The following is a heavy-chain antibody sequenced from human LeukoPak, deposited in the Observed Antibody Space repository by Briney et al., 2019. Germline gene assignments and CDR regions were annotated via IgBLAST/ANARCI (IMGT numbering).Heavy chain of an antibody. V-gene: IGHV1-2*02. CDR3: ARDLPWLVRYFDY. Sequence: ASVKVSCKASGYTFTGYYMHWVRQAPGQGLEWMGWINPNSGGTNYAQKSQGRVTMTRDTSISTAYMELSRLRSDDTAVYYCARDLPWLVRYFDYWGQGTLVTVSS. D-gene: IGHD6-19*01. CDR1: GYTFTGYY. J-gene: IGHJ4*02. CDR2: INPNSGGT.